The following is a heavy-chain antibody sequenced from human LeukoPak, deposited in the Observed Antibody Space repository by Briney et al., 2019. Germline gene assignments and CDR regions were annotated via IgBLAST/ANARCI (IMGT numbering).Heavy chain of an antibody. D-gene: IGHD3-22*01. CDR1: GFTFSSYG. J-gene: IGHJ3*02. CDR3: ARDRNTMIVVVPYAFDI. V-gene: IGHV3-48*01. CDR2: ISSSSSTI. Sequence: TGGSLRLSCAASGFTFSSYGMHWVRQAPGKGLEWVSYISSSSSTIYYADSVKGRFTISRDNAKNSLYLQMNSLRAEDTAVYYCARDRNTMIVVVPYAFDIWGQGTMVTVSS.